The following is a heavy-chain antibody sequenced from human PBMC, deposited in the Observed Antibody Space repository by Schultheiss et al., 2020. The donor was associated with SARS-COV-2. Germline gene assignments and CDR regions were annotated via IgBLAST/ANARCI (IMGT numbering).Heavy chain of an antibody. J-gene: IGHJ6*02. CDR1: GYSFTTYD. D-gene: IGHD3-10*01. CDR2: MNPNTGNT. CDR3: VRGVHYGSGSWAYYYYGMDV. Sequence: ASVKVSCKTSGYSFTTYDINWVRQATGQGLEWVGWMNPNTGNTGSAQKFQGRLSLTWNASISTAYMELSSLTYEDTAMYYCVRGVHYGSGSWAYYYYGMDVWGQGTTVTVSS. V-gene: IGHV1-8*02.